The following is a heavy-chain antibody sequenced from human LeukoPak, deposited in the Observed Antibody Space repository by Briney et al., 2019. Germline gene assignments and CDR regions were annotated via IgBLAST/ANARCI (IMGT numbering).Heavy chain of an antibody. CDR2: TYYRSKWYN. CDR1: GDSVSSNSAA. CDR3: ARDLYSSGWYRFDY. D-gene: IGHD6-19*01. V-gene: IGHV6-1*01. Sequence: SQTLSLTCAISGDSVSSNSAAWNWIRQSPSRGLEWLGRTYYRSKWYNDYAVSVKSRITINADTSKNQFSLQLNSVAPEDTAVYYCARDLYSSGWYRFDYWGQGTLVTVSS. J-gene: IGHJ4*02.